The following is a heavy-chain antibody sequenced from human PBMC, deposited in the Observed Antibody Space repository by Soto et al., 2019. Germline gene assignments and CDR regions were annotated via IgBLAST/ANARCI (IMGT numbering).Heavy chain of an antibody. J-gene: IGHJ5*02. V-gene: IGHV6-1*01. Sequence: SQTLSLTCAISGDSVSSYSAAWNWIRQSPSVGLEWLGRTYYRSRFFSDYAESVKSRIIINPDTSKNQFSLQLKSVTPEDTAVYYCVRDRYSSSGWFDPWGQGTPVNVSS. D-gene: IGHD3-10*01. CDR1: GDSVSSYSAA. CDR2: TYYRSRFFS. CDR3: VRDRYSSSGWFDP.